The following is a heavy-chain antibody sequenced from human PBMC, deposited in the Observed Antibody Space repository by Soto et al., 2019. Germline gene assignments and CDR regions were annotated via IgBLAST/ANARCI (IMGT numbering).Heavy chain of an antibody. CDR1: GGTFSSYA. Sequence: QVQLVQSGAEVKKPGSSVKVSCKASGGTFSSYAISWVRQAPGQGLEWMGGIIPIFGTANYAQKFQSRVTITAEESTSTAYMKLSSLTSEDTAVYYCARDPGNIAARGDYWGQGTLVTVSS. CDR3: ARDPGNIAARGDY. J-gene: IGHJ4*02. CDR2: IIPIFGTA. V-gene: IGHV1-69*01. D-gene: IGHD6-6*01.